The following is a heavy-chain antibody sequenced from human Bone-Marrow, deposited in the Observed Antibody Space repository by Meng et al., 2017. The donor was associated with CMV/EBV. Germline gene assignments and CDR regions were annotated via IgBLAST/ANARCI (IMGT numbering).Heavy chain of an antibody. V-gene: IGHV3-66*02. CDR1: GFTVSSNY. D-gene: IGHD7-27*01. CDR2: IYSGGST. Sequence: GESLKISCAASGFTVSSNYMSWVRQAPGKGLEWVSVIYSGGSTYYADSVKGRFTISRDNSKNTLYLQMNSLRPEDTAVYYCARDLGYWGQGTLVTVSS. CDR3: ARDLGY. J-gene: IGHJ4*02.